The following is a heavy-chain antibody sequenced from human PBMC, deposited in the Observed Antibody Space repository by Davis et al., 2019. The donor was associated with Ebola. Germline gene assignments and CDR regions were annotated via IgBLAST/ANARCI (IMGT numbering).Heavy chain of an antibody. CDR1: GFTFNTYW. D-gene: IGHD4-23*01. V-gene: IGHV3-7*01. CDR2: IKEDGSQK. Sequence: GESLKISCAASGFTFNTYWMTWVRQAPGKGLEWLAHIKEDGSQKYYVDSVKGRFTISRDNAKTSLSLQMNSLRVEDTAVYYCVRDAGWQRFDKWGQGTLVTVSS. J-gene: IGHJ4*02. CDR3: VRDAGWQRFDK.